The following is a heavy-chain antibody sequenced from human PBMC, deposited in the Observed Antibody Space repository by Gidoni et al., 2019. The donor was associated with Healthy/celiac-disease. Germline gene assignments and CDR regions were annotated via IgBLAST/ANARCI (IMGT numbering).Heavy chain of an antibody. Sequence: QVQLQQWGAGLLKPSETLSLTCAVYGGSFSGYYWSWIRQPPGKGLEWIGEINHSGSTNYNPSLKSRVTISVDTSKNQFSLKLSSVTAADTAVYYCARGPTIGYPDYWGQGTLVTVSS. CDR3: ARGPTIGYPDY. V-gene: IGHV4-34*01. J-gene: IGHJ4*02. D-gene: IGHD1-1*01. CDR1: GGSFSGYY. CDR2: INHSGST.